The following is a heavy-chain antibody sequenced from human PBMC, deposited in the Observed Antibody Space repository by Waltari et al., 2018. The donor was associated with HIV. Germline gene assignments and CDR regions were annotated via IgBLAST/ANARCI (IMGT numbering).Heavy chain of an antibody. CDR1: GLPFSDHY. CDR2: ISSSSDYT. J-gene: IGHJ4*02. V-gene: IGHV3-11*05. D-gene: IGHD4-17*01. Sequence: QVQLVESGGGLVKPGGSLRLPCAAFGLPFSDHYMSWIRQAPGKGLEWVSYISSSSDYTNYADSVKGRFTISRDNAKNSLYLQMNSLRAEDTAVYYCARDLGDNGDYLFDYWGQGTLVTVSS. CDR3: ARDLGDNGDYLFDY.